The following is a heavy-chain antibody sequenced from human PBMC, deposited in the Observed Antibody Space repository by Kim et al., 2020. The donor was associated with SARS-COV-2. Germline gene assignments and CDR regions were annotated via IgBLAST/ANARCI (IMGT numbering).Heavy chain of an antibody. J-gene: IGHJ5*02. Sequence: ASVKVSCKASGYTFTSYYMHWVRQAPGQGLEWMGIINPSGGSTSYAQKFQGRVTMTRDTSTSTVYMELSSLRSEDTAVYYCARAVGYCSGGSCYSGDNWFDPWGQGTLVIVSS. D-gene: IGHD2-15*01. CDR1: GYTFTSYY. CDR2: INPSGGST. CDR3: ARAVGYCSGGSCYSGDNWFDP. V-gene: IGHV1-46*01.